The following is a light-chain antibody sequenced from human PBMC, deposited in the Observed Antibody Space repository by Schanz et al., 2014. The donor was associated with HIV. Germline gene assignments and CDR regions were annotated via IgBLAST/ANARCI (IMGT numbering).Light chain of an antibody. J-gene: IGLJ1*01. CDR2: ADT. CDR3: QSSDTSLSAV. Sequence: QSVLTQPPSLSGAPGQRVSLSCNGSSSNIGAGYDVHWYQQLPGTAPKLLIFADTKRPSGVPDRFSGSKSVNSASLAITGLQAEDEADYYCQSSDTSLSAVFGTGTKLTVL. V-gene: IGLV1-40*01. CDR1: SSNIGAGYD.